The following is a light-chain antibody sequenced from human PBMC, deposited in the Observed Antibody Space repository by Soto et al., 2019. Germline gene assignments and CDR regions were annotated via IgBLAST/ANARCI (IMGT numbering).Light chain of an antibody. CDR3: QQSYSTPPWT. CDR2: AAS. CDR1: QSISNH. Sequence: DIQMTQSPSSLSASVEDRVIITCRASQSISNHLNWYQQKPGKAPKLLIFAASSLQSGVPSRFSGSRSGTDFTLTISSLQPEDFATYYCQQSYSTPPWTFGQGTKVDI. V-gene: IGKV1-39*01. J-gene: IGKJ1*01.